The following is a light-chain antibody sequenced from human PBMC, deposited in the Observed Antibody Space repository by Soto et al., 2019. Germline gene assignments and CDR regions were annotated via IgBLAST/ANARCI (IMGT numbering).Light chain of an antibody. J-gene: IGKJ3*01. CDR1: QSVLYSSNNKNY. Sequence: DIVMTQSPDSLAVSLGERATINCKSSQSVLYSSNNKNYLAWYQQKPGQPPKLLIYWASTRESGVPDRFSGRGYGTDFTLTISSLQVEDVAVYYCQQYYGTPLTFGPWTKVDIK. V-gene: IGKV4-1*01. CDR2: WAS. CDR3: QQYYGTPLT.